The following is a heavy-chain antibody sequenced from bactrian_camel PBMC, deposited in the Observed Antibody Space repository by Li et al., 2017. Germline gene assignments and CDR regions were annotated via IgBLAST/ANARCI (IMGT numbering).Heavy chain of an antibody. CDR3: AAGLKWCRQGYPTADFRY. Sequence: HVQLVESGGGSVQTGGSLRLSCSPARSSGINPVGWFRQGPGNKRVGVAIIYGGTGRTHYADSVKGRFTISQDKAKNTVYLQMNSLQPDDTAMYYCAAGLKWCRQGYPTADFRYLGQGTQVTVS. D-gene: IGHD2*01. V-gene: IGHV3S53*01. J-gene: IGHJ6*01. CDR2: IYGGTGRT. CDR1: RSSGINP.